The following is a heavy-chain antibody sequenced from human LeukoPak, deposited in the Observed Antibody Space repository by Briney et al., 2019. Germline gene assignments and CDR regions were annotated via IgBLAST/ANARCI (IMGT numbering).Heavy chain of an antibody. CDR1: GGTFSSYA. D-gene: IGHD3-3*01. CDR2: IIPILGIA. Sequence: GSSVKVSCKASGGTFSSYAISRVRQAPGQGLEWMGRIIPILGIANYAQKFQGRVTITADKSTSTAYMELSSLRSEDTAVYYCARDSSVIIDDMNFDYWGQGTLVTVSS. CDR3: ARDSSVIIDDMNFDY. J-gene: IGHJ4*02. V-gene: IGHV1-69*04.